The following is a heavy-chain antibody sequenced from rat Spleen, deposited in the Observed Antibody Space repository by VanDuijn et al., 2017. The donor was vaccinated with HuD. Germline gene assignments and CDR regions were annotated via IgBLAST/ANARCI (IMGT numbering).Heavy chain of an antibody. CDR2: ISYEGSST. J-gene: IGHJ2*01. CDR1: GFTFSDYY. Sequence: EVQLVESGGGLLQPGRSLKLSCAASGFTFSDYYMAWVRQAPKKGLEWVASISYEGSSTYYRDSVKGRFTISRDNAKSTLYLQMDSLRSEDTATYYCARHAGQRYYFDYWGQGVMVTVSS. D-gene: IGHD4-3*01. CDR3: ARHAGQRYYFDY. V-gene: IGHV5-7*01.